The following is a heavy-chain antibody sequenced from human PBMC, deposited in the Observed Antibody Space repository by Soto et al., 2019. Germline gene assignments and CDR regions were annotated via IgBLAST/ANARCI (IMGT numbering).Heavy chain of an antibody. D-gene: IGHD3-9*01. J-gene: IGHJ3*02. CDR3: ARRDYDILTGYYFAFDI. CDR1: GYSFTSYW. V-gene: IGHV5-51*01. CDR2: IYPGDSDT. Sequence: GESLKISCKGSGYSFTSYWIGWVRQMPGKGLEWMGIIYPGDSDTRYSPSFQGQVTISADKSISTAYLQWSSLKASDTAMYYCARRDYDILTGYYFAFDIWGQGTMVTVSS.